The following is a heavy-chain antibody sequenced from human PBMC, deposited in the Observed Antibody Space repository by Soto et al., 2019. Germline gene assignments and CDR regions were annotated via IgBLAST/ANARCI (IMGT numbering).Heavy chain of an antibody. Sequence: SETLSLTCAVYGGSFSGYYWSWIRQPPGKGLECIGEINHSGSTNYNPSLKSRVTMSVDTSKNQFSLKLSSVTAADTAVYYCARGRGMEYCGGHRDPYASWSQRTLVTGSS. J-gene: IGHJ5*02. V-gene: IGHV4-34*01. CDR1: GGSFSGYY. CDR2: INHSGST. CDR3: ARGRGMEYCGGHRDPYAS. D-gene: IGHD6-25*01.